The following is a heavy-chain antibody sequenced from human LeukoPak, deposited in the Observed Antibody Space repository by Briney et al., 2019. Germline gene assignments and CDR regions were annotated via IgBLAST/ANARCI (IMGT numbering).Heavy chain of an antibody. Sequence: ASVKVSCKASGYTFTSYDINWVRQATGQGLEWMGWMNPNSGNTGYAQKFQGRVTMTRDTSTSTVYMELSSLRSEDTAVYYCASAGDSSGYYHYYYYMDVWGKGTTVTVSS. CDR3: ASAGDSSGYYHYYYYMDV. J-gene: IGHJ6*03. D-gene: IGHD3-22*01. CDR2: MNPNSGNT. CDR1: GYTFTSYD. V-gene: IGHV1-8*02.